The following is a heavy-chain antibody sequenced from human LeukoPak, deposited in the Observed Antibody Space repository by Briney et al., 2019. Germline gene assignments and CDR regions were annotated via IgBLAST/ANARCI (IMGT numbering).Heavy chain of an antibody. Sequence: GGSLRLSCAASGFIFSTYTMNWVRQAPGKGLEWVSSISSSSSYISYADSVKGRFTISRDNAKNSLYLQMNSLRVEDTAVYYCAREYYDTSAYYDYWGQGTLVTVSS. CDR2: ISSSSSYI. J-gene: IGHJ4*02. CDR1: GFIFSTYT. CDR3: AREYYDTSAYYDY. D-gene: IGHD3-22*01. V-gene: IGHV3-21*01.